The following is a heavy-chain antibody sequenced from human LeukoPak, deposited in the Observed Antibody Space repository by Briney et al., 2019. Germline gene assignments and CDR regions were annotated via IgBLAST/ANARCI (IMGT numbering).Heavy chain of an antibody. V-gene: IGHV4-59*01. CDR3: ARDEMYSSGWYYFDY. Sequence: SETLSLTCTVSGGSISSYYWSWIRQPPRKGLEWIGYIYYSGSTNYNPSLKSRVTISVDTSKNQFSLKLSSVTAADTAVYYCARDEMYSSGWYYFDYWGQGTLVTVSS. CDR1: GGSISSYY. J-gene: IGHJ4*02. CDR2: IYYSGST. D-gene: IGHD6-19*01.